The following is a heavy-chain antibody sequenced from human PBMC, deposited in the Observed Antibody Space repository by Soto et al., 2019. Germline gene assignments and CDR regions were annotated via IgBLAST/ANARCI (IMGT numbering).Heavy chain of an antibody. V-gene: IGHV1-3*01. D-gene: IGHD6-13*01. CDR2: INAGSSST. CDR1: GYMFTSYA. CDR3: ARTAAAGTAYRF. J-gene: IGHJ4*02. Sequence: QVQLVQSGAEVKKPGASVKVSCKTSGYMFTSYAIHWVRQAPGQRLKWMGWINAGSSSTKYSQNFQDRVTITRDTSASTAYMDLSSLRSEDTAVYYCARTAAAGTAYRFWGQGTLVTVSS.